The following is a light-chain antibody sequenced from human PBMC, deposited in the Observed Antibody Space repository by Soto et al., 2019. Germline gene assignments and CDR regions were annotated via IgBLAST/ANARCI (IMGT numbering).Light chain of an antibody. J-gene: IGLJ1*01. Sequence: QSVLTQPASVSGSPGQSITISCTVTSSDVGGYNYVSWYQQHPGKAPKLMIYEVSNRPSGVSNRFSGSKSGNTASLTISGLQAEDEADYYCSSYTSSSTLAYVFGTGTKVTLL. CDR3: SSYTSSSTLAYV. CDR1: SSDVGGYNY. V-gene: IGLV2-14*01. CDR2: EVS.